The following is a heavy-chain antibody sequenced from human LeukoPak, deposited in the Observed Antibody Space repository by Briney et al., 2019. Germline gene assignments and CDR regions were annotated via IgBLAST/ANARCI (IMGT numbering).Heavy chain of an antibody. Sequence: NPGGSLRLSCAASGFTFDDYGMSWIRQAPGKGLEWLSQMTSSSIYTQYAESVKGRFTISSDNTKNSLYLQMNSLRVDDTAIYYCARLVRPRYGDYLLDYWGQGTLVTVSS. D-gene: IGHD4-17*01. CDR2: MTSSSIYT. J-gene: IGHJ4*02. V-gene: IGHV3-11*03. CDR1: GFTFDDYG. CDR3: ARLVRPRYGDYLLDY.